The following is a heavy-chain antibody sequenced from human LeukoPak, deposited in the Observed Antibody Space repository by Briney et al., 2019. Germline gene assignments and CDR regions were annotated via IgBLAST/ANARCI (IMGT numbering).Heavy chain of an antibody. CDR3: AKHYYGSGSQKYYFDY. CDR2: ISASGFTT. J-gene: IGHJ4*02. V-gene: IGHV3-23*01. D-gene: IGHD3-10*01. CDR1: GFTFSTYA. Sequence: GGSLRLSCAASGFTFSTYAMSWVRQAPGKGLEWVSIISASGFTTYYTDSVEGRFTISRDNSKNTLYLQMNSLRPEDTAVYYCAKHYYGSGSQKYYFDYWGQGTLVTVSS.